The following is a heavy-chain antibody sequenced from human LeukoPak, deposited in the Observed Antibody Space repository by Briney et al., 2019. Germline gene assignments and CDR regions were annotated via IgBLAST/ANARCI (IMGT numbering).Heavy chain of an antibody. V-gene: IGHV1-2*02. CDR3: ARTPLASVVTLNFDY. CDR1: GYTFTGYY. J-gene: IGHJ4*02. CDR2: INPNSGGT. D-gene: IGHD4-23*01. Sequence: ASVKLSCKASGYTFTGYYMQWVRQAPGHGLEWMGWINPNSGGTNYAQKFQGRVTMTRDTSISTAYMELSGLRSDDTAVYYCARTPLASVVTLNFDYWGQGTLATVSS.